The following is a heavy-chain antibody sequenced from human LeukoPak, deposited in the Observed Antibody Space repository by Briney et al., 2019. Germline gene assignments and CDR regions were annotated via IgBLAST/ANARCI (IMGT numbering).Heavy chain of an antibody. CDR1: GGSISLYY. CDR3: AGSITMVRGVIIQRYYFDY. V-gene: IGHV4-59*12. J-gene: IGHJ4*02. Sequence: SETLSLTCTVSGGSISLYYWTWIRQPPGKGLEWIGFLYDSETTNYNPSLKSRVTISVDTSKNQFSLKLSSVTAADTAVYYCAGSITMVRGVIIQRYYFDYWGQGTLVTVSS. D-gene: IGHD3-10*01. CDR2: LYDSETT.